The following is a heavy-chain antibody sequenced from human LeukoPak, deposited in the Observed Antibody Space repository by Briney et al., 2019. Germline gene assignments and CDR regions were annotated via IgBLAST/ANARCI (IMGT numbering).Heavy chain of an antibody. D-gene: IGHD6-19*01. CDR1: GFTFSSYG. CDR2: ISGSGGST. Sequence: GGTLRLSCAASGFTFSSYGMSWVRQAPGKGLEWVSAISGSGGSTYYADSVKGRFTISRDNSKSTLYLQMNSLRAEDTAVYYCAKAVTYSNGWYLDYWGQGTLVTVSS. CDR3: AKAVTYSNGWYLDY. V-gene: IGHV3-23*01. J-gene: IGHJ4*02.